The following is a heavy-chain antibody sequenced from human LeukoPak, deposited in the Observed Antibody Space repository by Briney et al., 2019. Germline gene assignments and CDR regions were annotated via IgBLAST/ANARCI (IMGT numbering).Heavy chain of an antibody. V-gene: IGHV3-23*01. CDR3: AKEPDPRDNWFDP. J-gene: IGHJ5*02. D-gene: IGHD1-14*01. Sequence: GGSLRLSCAVSGITLSNYGMSWVRQAPGKGLEWVSAISGSGGSTYYADSVKGRFTISRDNSKNTLYLQMNSLRAEDTAVYYCAKEPDPRDNWFDPWGQGTLVTVSS. CDR2: ISGSGGST. CDR1: GITLSNYG.